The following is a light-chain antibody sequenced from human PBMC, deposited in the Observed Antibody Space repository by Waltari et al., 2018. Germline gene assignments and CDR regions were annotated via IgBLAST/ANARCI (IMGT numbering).Light chain of an antibody. CDR3: SSYTSSSTRV. CDR2: YFT. CDR1: TSDIGGYNF. J-gene: IGLJ1*01. V-gene: IGLV2-14*03. Sequence: QSALPQPASVSGSPGQSITIPCTGTTSDIGGYNFLSWYQQHPGKAPKLMIYYFTNRPSGVSNRFSGSKSGNTASLTISGLQAEDEADYYCSSYTSSSTRVFGTGTKVTVL.